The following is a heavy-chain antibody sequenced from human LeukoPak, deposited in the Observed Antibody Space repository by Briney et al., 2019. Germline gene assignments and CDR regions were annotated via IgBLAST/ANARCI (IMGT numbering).Heavy chain of an antibody. D-gene: IGHD4-17*01. V-gene: IGHV4-34*01. Sequence: SETLSLTCAVYGGSFSGYYWSWIRQPPGKGLEWIGEINHSGSTNYNPSLKSRVTISVDTSKNQFSLKLSSVTAADTAVYYCARGRDYGDYHDAFDIWGQGTMVTVSS. CDR3: ARGRDYGDYHDAFDI. CDR2: INHSGST. J-gene: IGHJ3*02. CDR1: GGSFSGYY.